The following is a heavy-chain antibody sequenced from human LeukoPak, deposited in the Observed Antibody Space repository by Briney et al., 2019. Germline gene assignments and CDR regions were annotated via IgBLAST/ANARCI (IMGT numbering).Heavy chain of an antibody. J-gene: IGHJ3*02. D-gene: IGHD6-13*01. V-gene: IGHV4-59*08. CDR3: ARHKGSSWLDAFDI. Sequence: SETLSLTCTVSGGSISSYYWSWIRQPPGKGLEWIGYIYYSGSTNYNPFLKSRVTISVDTSKNQFSLKLNSVTAADTAVYYCARHKGSSWLDAFDIWGQGTMVTVSS. CDR2: IYYSGST. CDR1: GGSISSYY.